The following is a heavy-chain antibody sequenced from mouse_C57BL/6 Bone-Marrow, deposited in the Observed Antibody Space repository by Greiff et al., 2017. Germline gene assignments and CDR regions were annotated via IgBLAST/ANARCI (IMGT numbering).Heavy chain of an antibody. J-gene: IGHJ1*03. Sequence: EVMLVESGGGLVQPKGSLKLSCAASGFSFNTYAMNWVRQAPGKGLEWVARIRSKSNNYATYYADSVKDRFTISRDDSESMLYLQMNNLKTENTAMDYCVRHETDYGSSGRYFDVWGTGTTGTVSS. D-gene: IGHD1-1*01. CDR1: GFSFNTYA. CDR2: IRSKSNNYAT. CDR3: VRHETDYGSSGRYFDV. V-gene: IGHV10-1*01.